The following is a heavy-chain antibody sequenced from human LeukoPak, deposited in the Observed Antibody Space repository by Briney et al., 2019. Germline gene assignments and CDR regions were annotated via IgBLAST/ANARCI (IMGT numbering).Heavy chain of an antibody. CDR3: ARVGLGSSSDY. CDR2: ISSSGSTI. Sequence: GGSLRLSCAVSGITFSSFWMSWVRQAPGKGLEWVSYISSSGSTIYYADSVKGRFTISRDNAKNSLYLQMNSLRAEDTAVYYCARVGLGSSSDYWGQGTLVTVSS. J-gene: IGHJ4*02. D-gene: IGHD6-6*01. CDR1: GITFSSFW. V-gene: IGHV3-48*04.